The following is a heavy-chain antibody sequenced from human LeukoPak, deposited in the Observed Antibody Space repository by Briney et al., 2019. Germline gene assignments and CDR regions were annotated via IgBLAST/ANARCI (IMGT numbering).Heavy chain of an antibody. CDR2: YDGSNK. J-gene: IGHJ4*02. Sequence: YDGSNKYYADSVKGRFTISGDNSKNTLYLQMNSLRAEDTAVYYCARTPAPSIAAAGSLFDYWGQGTLVTVSS. CDR3: ARTPAPSIAAAGSLFDY. D-gene: IGHD6-13*01. V-gene: IGHV3-33*01.